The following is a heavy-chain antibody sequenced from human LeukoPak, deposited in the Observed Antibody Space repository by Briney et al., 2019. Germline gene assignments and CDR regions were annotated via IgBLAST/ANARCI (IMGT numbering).Heavy chain of an antibody. Sequence: ASVKVSCKASGYTLTGYYMHWVRQAPGQGLEWMGWMNPNSGGTKYAQKFQGRVTMTRDTSISTAYMELSRLRSEDTAMYYCARDKLGLGELSLYDKWGQGTLGTVFS. CDR3: ARDKLGLGELSLYDK. D-gene: IGHD3-16*02. V-gene: IGHV1-2*02. J-gene: IGHJ4*02. CDR2: MNPNSGGT. CDR1: GYTLTGYY.